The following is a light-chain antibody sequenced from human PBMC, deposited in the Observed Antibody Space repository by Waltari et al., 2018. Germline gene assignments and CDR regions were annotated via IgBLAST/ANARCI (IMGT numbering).Light chain of an antibody. CDR3: CSYAGSGTFVV. V-gene: IGLV2-23*03. CDR2: EGS. CDR1: SRDVGSNNL. J-gene: IGLJ2*01. Sequence: QSALTQPASVSGSPGQSLPISCPGTSRDVGSNNLVPWYQQHPGQAPKVVIYEGSERPSGISNRFSGSKSGITASLTISGLQPEDEADYYCCSYAGSGTFVVFGGGTKLTVL.